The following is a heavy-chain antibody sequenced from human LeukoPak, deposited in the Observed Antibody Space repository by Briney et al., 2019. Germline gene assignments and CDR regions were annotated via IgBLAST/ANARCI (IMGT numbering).Heavy chain of an antibody. Sequence: SETLPLTCTVSGYSITSAYYWGWIRQPPGKGLEWIGSFFLKGSTYYNPSLKSRVTISVDTSKNQFSLKVSSVTAADTAVYYCARVEYSRQVDYWGQGTLVTVSS. D-gene: IGHD6-6*01. CDR1: GYSITSAYY. CDR3: ARVEYSRQVDY. CDR2: FFLKGST. V-gene: IGHV4-38-2*02. J-gene: IGHJ4*02.